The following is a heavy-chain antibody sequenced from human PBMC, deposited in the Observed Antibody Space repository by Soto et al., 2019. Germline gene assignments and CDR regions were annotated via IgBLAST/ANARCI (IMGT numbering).Heavy chain of an antibody. Sequence: GGSLRLSCAASGFTLSSYAMSWVRQAPGKGLEWVSTFSGTGGYTYYADSVKGRFTISRDDSKNTLFLHMNSLRAANTAVYYCARGQRALITYGPFDPWGQGTLVTVSS. CDR1: GFTLSSYA. V-gene: IGHV3-23*01. CDR3: ARGQRALITYGPFDP. D-gene: IGHD4-17*01. CDR2: FSGTGGYT. J-gene: IGHJ5*02.